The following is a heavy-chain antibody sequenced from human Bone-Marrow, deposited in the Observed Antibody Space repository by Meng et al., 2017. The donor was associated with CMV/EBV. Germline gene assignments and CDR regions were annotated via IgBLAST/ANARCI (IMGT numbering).Heavy chain of an antibody. CDR3: ARSLLRFLVEKRRGQNWFDP. CDR1: GGSSSGYY. V-gene: IGHV4-34*01. CDR2: INHSGST. Sequence: SETLSLTCPVYGGSSSGYYWSWIRHPPGKGLAWIGEINHSGSTKYNPSLKSRVTISVDTSRTQFSLKLSSVTAADTAGYYCARSLLRFLVEKRRGQNWFDPWGQGTMVTVSS. J-gene: IGHJ5*02. D-gene: IGHD3-3*01.